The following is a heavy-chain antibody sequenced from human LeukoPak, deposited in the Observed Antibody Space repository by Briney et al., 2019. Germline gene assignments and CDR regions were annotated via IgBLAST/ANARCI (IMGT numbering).Heavy chain of an antibody. D-gene: IGHD4-17*01. Sequence: GESLKISCKGSGYTFSSSWIGWVRLMPGKGLEWMGIIYPGDSDTRYSPSFQGQVTISADKSINTAYLQWSSLKATDTGIYYCARQYGRPFDYWGQGTLVTVSS. V-gene: IGHV5-51*01. CDR2: IYPGDSDT. CDR1: GYTFSSSW. J-gene: IGHJ4*02. CDR3: ARQYGRPFDY.